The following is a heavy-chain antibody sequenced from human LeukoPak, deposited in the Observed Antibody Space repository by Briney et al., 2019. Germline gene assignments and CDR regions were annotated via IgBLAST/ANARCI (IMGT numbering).Heavy chain of an antibody. CDR2: ISGSGDST. CDR3: ARKGYSSGRTHFDY. V-gene: IGHV3-23*01. J-gene: IGHJ4*02. Sequence: QAGGSLRLSCAASGFTFSSYAMSWVRQAPGKGLEWVSAISGSGDSTYYGDSVKGRFTISRDNSKNTLYLQMNSLRAEDTAVYYCARKGYSSGRTHFDYWGQGTLVTVSS. D-gene: IGHD6-19*01. CDR1: GFTFSSYA.